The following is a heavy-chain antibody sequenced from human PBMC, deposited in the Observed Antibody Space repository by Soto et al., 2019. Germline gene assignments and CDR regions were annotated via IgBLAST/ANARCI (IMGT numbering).Heavy chain of an antibody. CDR2: INHSGST. D-gene: IGHD6-13*01. Sequence: QVQLQQWGAGLLKPSETLSLTCAVYGGSFSGYYWSWIRQPPGKGLEWIGEINHSGSTNYNPSLKSRVTISVDTSKNQFSLKLSSETAADTAVYYCARGFSSSWYLDYWGQGTLVTVSS. V-gene: IGHV4-34*01. J-gene: IGHJ4*02. CDR1: GGSFSGYY. CDR3: ARGFSSSWYLDY.